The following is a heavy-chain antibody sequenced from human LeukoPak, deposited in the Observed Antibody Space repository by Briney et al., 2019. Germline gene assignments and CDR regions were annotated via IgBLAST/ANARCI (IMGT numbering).Heavy chain of an antibody. CDR3: ARGPYSYDSSGAFDI. J-gene: IGHJ3*02. CDR1: GYTFTGYY. V-gene: IGHV1-2*02. CDR2: INPNSGGT. D-gene: IGHD3-22*01. Sequence: ASVKVSCKASGYTFTGYYMHWVRQAPGQGLEWMGWINPNSGGTNDAQKFQGRVTMTRDTSTSTVYMELSRLRSDDTAVYFCARGPYSYDSSGAFDIWGQGTMVTVSS.